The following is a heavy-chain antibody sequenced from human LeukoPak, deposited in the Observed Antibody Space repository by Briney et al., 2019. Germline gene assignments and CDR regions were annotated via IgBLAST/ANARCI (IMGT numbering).Heavy chain of an antibody. CDR1: GYSISSGYY. D-gene: IGHD6-6*01. J-gene: IGHJ4*02. V-gene: IGHV4-38-2*02. CDR3: ARDSGQLASGLDY. Sequence: PSETLSLTCTVSGYSISSGYYWGWIRQPPGKGLEWIGSIYHSESTYYNPSLKSRVTISVDTSKNQFSLKLSSVTAADTAVYYCARDSGQLASGLDYWGQGTLVTVSS. CDR2: IYHSEST.